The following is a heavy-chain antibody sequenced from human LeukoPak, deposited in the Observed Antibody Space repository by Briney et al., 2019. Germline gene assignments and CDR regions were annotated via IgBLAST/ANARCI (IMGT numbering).Heavy chain of an antibody. D-gene: IGHD3-22*01. CDR2: IYWDDDK. CDR1: GFSLSTSGVG. V-gene: IGHV2-5*02. J-gene: IGHJ4*02. CDR3: AHLGAFLVYYYGTYLDH. Sequence: SGPTLVKPTQTLTLTCTFSGFSLSTSGVGVGWIRQPPGKALEWLALIYWDDDKRYSPSLKSRLTITKDTSKNQVVLTMTNMDPVDTATYYCAHLGAFLVYYYGTYLDHWGQGTPVTVSS.